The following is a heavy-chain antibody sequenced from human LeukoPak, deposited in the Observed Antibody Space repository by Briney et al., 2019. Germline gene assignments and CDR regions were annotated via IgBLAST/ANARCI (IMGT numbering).Heavy chain of an antibody. D-gene: IGHD3-10*01. CDR1: GGSISSYY. V-gene: IGHV4-4*07. CDR3: ARDVYSFGSGGYYYYMDV. Sequence: PSETLSLTCTVSGGSISSYYWSWIRQPAGKGLEWMGRIYTSGSTNHNPSLKSRVTISVDTSKNQFSLNLSSVTAADTAVYYCARDVYSFGSGGYYYYMDVWGKGTTVTVSS. J-gene: IGHJ6*03. CDR2: IYTSGST.